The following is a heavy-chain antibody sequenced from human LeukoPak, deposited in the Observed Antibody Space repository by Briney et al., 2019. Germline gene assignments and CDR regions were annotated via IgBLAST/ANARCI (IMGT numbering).Heavy chain of an antibody. CDR1: GFTFSSYA. Sequence: PGGSLRLSCLAPGFTFSSYAMSWVRQAPGKGLEWVSAISGSGGSTYYADSVKGRFTISRDNSKNTLYLQMNSLRAEDTAVYYCAKDGSSYGVNWFDPWGQGTLVTVSS. CDR2: ISGSGGST. CDR3: AKDGSSYGVNWFDP. J-gene: IGHJ5*02. V-gene: IGHV3-23*01. D-gene: IGHD3-10*01.